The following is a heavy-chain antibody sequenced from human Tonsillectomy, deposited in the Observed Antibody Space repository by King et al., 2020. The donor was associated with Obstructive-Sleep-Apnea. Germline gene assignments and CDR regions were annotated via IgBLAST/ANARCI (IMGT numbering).Heavy chain of an antibody. CDR2: ISWNSGRI. J-gene: IGHJ4*02. CDR1: GFTFDDYA. CDR3: AKDLSSGWYGPVDY. V-gene: IGHV3-9*01. Sequence: VQLVESGGGLVQPGRSLRLSCAASGFTFDDYAMHWVRQAPGKGLEWVSGISWNSGRIGYGDSVKGRFTISRDNAKNSLLRQMNSLRTEDTALYYCAKDLSSGWYGPVDYWGQGTLVTVSS. D-gene: IGHD6-19*01.